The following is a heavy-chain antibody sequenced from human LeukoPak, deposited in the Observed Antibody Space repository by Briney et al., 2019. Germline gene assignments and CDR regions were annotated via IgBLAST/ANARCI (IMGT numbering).Heavy chain of an antibody. CDR2: INHSGST. V-gene: IGHV4-34*01. CDR3: ARHRGYYDILTGRPSNWFDP. CDR1: GGSFSGYY. D-gene: IGHD3-9*01. Sequence: PSETLSLTCAVYGGSFSGYYWSWIRQPPGKGLEWIGEINHSGSTNYNPSLKSRVTISVDTSKNQFSLKLSSVTAADTAVYYCARHRGYYDILTGRPSNWFDPWGQGTLVTVSS. J-gene: IGHJ5*02.